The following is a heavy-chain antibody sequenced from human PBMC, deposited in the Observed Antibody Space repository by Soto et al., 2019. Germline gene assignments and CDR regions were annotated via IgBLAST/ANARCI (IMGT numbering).Heavy chain of an antibody. J-gene: IGHJ4*02. CDR1: GFTFSSYS. Sequence: EVHLVESGGGLVQPGGSLRLSCAASGFTFSSYSLNWVRQAPGKGLEWVSYITSSGTTVYYADSVRGRFTISSDNAKNSLYLQMNSLRDDATAVYYCARGSSNWAYYFDFWGQGTLVTVSS. CDR3: ARGSSNWAYYFDF. D-gene: IGHD6-13*01. V-gene: IGHV3-48*02. CDR2: ITSSGTTV.